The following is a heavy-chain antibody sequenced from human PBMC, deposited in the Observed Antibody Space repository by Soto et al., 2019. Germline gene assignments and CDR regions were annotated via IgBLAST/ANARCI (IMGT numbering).Heavy chain of an antibody. D-gene: IGHD5-12*01. CDR3: AKDSQVATGPTDY. CDR2: ISGSGGTT. V-gene: IGHV3-23*01. J-gene: IGHJ4*02. Sequence: EVQLLESGGGLVQPGGSLRLSCAASGFTFSSYAMSWVRQAPGKGLEWVSAISGSGGTTYYAASVKGRFTISRDNSKNTLYLQMNSLRAEDTAVYYCAKDSQVATGPTDYWGQGTLVTVSS. CDR1: GFTFSSYA.